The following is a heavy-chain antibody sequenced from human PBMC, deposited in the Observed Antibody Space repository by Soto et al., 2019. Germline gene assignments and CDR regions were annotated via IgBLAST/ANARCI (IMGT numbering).Heavy chain of an antibody. CDR2: IWYDGSNK. CDR1: GFTFSSYG. Sequence: QVQLVESGGGVVQPGRSLRLSCAASGFTFSSYGMHWVRQAPGKGLEWVAVIWYDGSNKYYADSVKGRFTISRDNSKNTLYLXXXSLXXXXXXXXXXXXXXXYCSGGSCYLDAFDIWGQGXMVTVSS. V-gene: IGHV3-33*01. J-gene: IGHJ3*02. D-gene: IGHD2-15*01. CDR3: XXXXXYCSGGSCYLDAFDI.